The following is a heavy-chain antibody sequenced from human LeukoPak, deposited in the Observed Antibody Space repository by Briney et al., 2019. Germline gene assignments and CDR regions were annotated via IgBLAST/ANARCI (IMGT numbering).Heavy chain of an antibody. V-gene: IGHV3-48*02. CDR3: ARVGGYSYGHPFDY. Sequence: GGSLRLSCAASGFTFSSYRMNWVRQAPGKGLEWVSHISSDSAIYYADSVKGRFTISRDNAKNSLYLQMNSLRDEDTAVYYCARVGGYSYGHPFDYWGQGTLVTVSS. D-gene: IGHD5-18*01. CDR1: GFTFSSYR. CDR2: ISSDSAI. J-gene: IGHJ4*02.